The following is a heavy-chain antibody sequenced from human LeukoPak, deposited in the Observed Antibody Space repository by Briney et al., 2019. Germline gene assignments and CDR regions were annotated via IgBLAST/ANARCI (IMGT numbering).Heavy chain of an antibody. CDR1: GFTFSSYS. CDR3: ARERIAASGLIDY. V-gene: IGHV3-48*01. D-gene: IGHD6-13*01. J-gene: IGHJ4*02. CDR2: ISSSISAI. Sequence: GGSLRLSCAASGFTFSSYSMNWVRQAPGKGLKWVSYISSSISAIYYADSVKGRFTFSRDNAKNSLFLQMNSLRAEDTAVYYCARERIAASGLIDYWGQGTLVTVSS.